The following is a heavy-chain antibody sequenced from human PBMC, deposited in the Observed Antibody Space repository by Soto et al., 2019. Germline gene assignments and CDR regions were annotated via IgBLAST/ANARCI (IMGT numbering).Heavy chain of an antibody. V-gene: IGHV4-59*08. CDR2: IYYSGST. Sequence: SETLCLTCTVSGGSISSYYWSWIRQPPGKGLEWIGYIYYSGSTNYNPSLKSRVTISVDTSKNQFSLKLSSVTAADTAVYYCASQHYYDSSGYYVVYWGQGTLVTVSS. CDR3: ASQHYYDSSGYYVVY. J-gene: IGHJ4*02. D-gene: IGHD3-22*01. CDR1: GGSISSYY.